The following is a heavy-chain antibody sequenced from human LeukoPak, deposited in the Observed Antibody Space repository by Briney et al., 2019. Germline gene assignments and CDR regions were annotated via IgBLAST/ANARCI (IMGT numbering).Heavy chain of an antibody. CDR3: AKDHGIVVVWKFDP. CDR2: ISGSGGST. V-gene: IGHV3-23*01. D-gene: IGHD2-2*01. CDR1: GFTFSSYA. J-gene: IGHJ5*02. Sequence: QAGGSLRLSCAASGFTFSSYAMSWVRQAPGKGLEWVSAISGSGGSTYYADSVKGRFTISRDNSKNTLYLQMNSLRAEDTAVYYCAKDHGIVVVWKFDPWGQGTLVTVSS.